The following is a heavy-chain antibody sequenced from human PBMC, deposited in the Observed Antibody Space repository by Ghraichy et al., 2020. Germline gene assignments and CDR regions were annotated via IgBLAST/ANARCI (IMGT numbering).Heavy chain of an antibody. CDR2: ISGSGGQT. D-gene: IGHD1-26*01. CDR3: AKSLVGITTFDN. CDR1: GFTFSSYG. V-gene: IGHV3-23*01. Sequence: GGSLRLSCSASGFTFSSYGMYWVRQAPGKGLEWVSAISGSGGQTYYTDSVKGRFTISRDNSKSTLNLQMNSLRAEDTAVYYCAKSLVGITTFDNWGQGTLVTVSS. J-gene: IGHJ4*02.